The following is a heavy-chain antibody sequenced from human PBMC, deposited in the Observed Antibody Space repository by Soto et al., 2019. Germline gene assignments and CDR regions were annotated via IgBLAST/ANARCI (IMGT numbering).Heavy chain of an antibody. CDR3: ARGVFSGHV. CDR2: MNPNSGNT. J-gene: IGHJ6*02. Sequence: QVQLVQSGAEVKKPGASVKVSCKASGYTFTSYDINWVRQATGQGLEWMGWMNPNSGNTGYAQKFHGRVAMPRNTSPSTAYIELGTLTSEDTAVYYCARGVFSGHVWGQGTTVTVSS. CDR1: GYTFTSYD. V-gene: IGHV1-8*01.